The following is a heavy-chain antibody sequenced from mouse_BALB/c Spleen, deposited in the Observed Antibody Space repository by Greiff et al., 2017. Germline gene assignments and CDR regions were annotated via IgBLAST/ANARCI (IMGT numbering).Heavy chain of an antibody. CDR2: ISSGGSYT. V-gene: IGHV5-9-3*01. CDR3: ARLDLMDY. Sequence: EVKVVESGGGLVKPGGSLKLSCAASGFTFSSYAMSWVRQTPEKRLEWVATISSGGSYTYYPDSVKGRFTISRDNAKNTLYLQMSSLRSEDTAMYYCARLDLMDYWGQGTSVTVSS. CDR1: GFTFSSYA. J-gene: IGHJ4*01.